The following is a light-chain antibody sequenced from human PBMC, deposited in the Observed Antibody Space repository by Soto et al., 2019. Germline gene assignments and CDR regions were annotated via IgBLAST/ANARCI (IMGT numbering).Light chain of an antibody. J-gene: IGLJ1*01. CDR3: GSWDSSLSAYV. CDR2: DDN. V-gene: IGLV1-51*01. Sequence: QSVLTQPPSVSAAPGQKVTISCSGSSSNIGGNSVSWYQQLPGTAPKLLIYDDNKRPSGIPDRFSGSKSGTSATLGITGFQTGDEADYCCGSWDSSLSAYVVGTGTKV. CDR1: SSNIGGNS.